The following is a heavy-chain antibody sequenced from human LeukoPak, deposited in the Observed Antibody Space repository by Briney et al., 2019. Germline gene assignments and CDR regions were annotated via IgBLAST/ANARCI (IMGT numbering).Heavy chain of an antibody. Sequence: GGSLRLSCAASGFTFSSYWMHWVRQAPGKGLVWVSRINSDGSSTSYADSVKGRFTISRDNAKNTLYLQMNSLRAEDTAVYYCAGLSVVVAATHWFDPWGQGTRVTVSS. D-gene: IGHD2-15*01. J-gene: IGHJ5*02. V-gene: IGHV3-74*01. CDR3: AGLSVVVAATHWFDP. CDR2: INSDGSST. CDR1: GFTFSSYW.